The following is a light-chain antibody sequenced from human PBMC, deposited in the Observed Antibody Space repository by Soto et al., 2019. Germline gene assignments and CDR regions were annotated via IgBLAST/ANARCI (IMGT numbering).Light chain of an antibody. CDR2: GTS. CDR3: QQYASSPLLT. J-gene: IGKJ4*01. Sequence: EIVLTQSPGTLSLSPGETATLSCRASQTIGSTYLAWYQHKPGQAPRLLIFGTSSRATGIPDRFSGSGSGTDFTLTISRLEPEDFAVYYCQQYASSPLLTFVGGTRVEIK. CDR1: QTIGSTY. V-gene: IGKV3-20*01.